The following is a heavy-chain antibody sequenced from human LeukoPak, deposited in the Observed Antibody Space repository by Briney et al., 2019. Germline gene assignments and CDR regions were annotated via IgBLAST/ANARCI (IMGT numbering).Heavy chain of an antibody. J-gene: IGHJ4*02. CDR3: TRAGYYDSSGYHDY. V-gene: IGHV3-49*04. CDR2: IRSKAYGGTT. Sequence: GGSLRLSCTASGFTFGGYAMSWVRQAPGKGLEWVGFIRSKAYGGTTEYAASVKGRFTISRDDSKSIAYLQMNSLKTEDTAVYYCTRAGYYDSSGYHDYWGQGTLVTVSS. CDR1: GFTFGGYA. D-gene: IGHD3-22*01.